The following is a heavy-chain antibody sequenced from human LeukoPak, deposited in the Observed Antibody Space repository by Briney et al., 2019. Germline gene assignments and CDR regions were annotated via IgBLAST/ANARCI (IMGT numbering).Heavy chain of an antibody. CDR1: GYAFTSYY. J-gene: IGHJ4*02. D-gene: IGHD3-10*01. CDR3: ARVGLWFGGRFTFDY. Sequence: ASVKVSCKASGYAFTSYYMHWVRQAPGQGLEWMGIINPSGGSTSYAQKLQGRVTMTRDTSTSTVYMELSSLRSEDTAVYYCARVGLWFGGRFTFDYWGQGTLVIVSS. V-gene: IGHV1-46*04. CDR2: INPSGGST.